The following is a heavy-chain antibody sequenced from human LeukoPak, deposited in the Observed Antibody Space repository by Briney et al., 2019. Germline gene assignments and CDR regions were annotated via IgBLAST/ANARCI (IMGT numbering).Heavy chain of an antibody. CDR2: INPSADST. D-gene: IGHD4-11*01. V-gene: IGHV1-46*01. Sequence: ASVKVSCKASGYSFINYYMHWVRQAPGQGLEWMAIINPSADSTSDAQKFQGRDNMTRDTYTSTLYMELSSLSSEDTAMYYCARDGGNYAFDSWRQGTLVTVSS. CDR1: GYSFINYY. CDR3: ARDGGNYAFDS. J-gene: IGHJ4*02.